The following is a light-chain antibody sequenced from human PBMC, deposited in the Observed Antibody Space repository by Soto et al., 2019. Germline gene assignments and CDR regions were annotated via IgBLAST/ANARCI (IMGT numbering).Light chain of an antibody. V-gene: IGKV3-15*01. J-gene: IGKJ4*01. CDR3: QQYNNWPSLT. CDR1: QSVSSN. Sequence: EIVMTQSPATLSVSPGERATLSCRVSQSVSSNFAWYQQKPGQAPRLLIYGASTRATRIPVRFSGSGSGTEFTLTITSLQSEDVAVYYCQQYNNWPSLTFGGGTKVDI. CDR2: GAS.